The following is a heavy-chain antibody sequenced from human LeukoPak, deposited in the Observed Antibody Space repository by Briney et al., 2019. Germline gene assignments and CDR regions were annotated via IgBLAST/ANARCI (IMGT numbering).Heavy chain of an antibody. CDR3: AREGWGYCTNGVCYAFDI. CDR2: IYYSGST. J-gene: IGHJ3*02. Sequence: PSETLSLTCTVSGGSISSGDYYWSWIRQPPGKGLEWLGYIYYSGSTYYNPSLKSRVTISVDTSKNQFSLKLSSMTGADTAVYYCAREGWGYCTNGVCYAFDIWGQGTMVTVSS. CDR1: GGSISSGDYY. D-gene: IGHD2-8*01. V-gene: IGHV4-30-4*01.